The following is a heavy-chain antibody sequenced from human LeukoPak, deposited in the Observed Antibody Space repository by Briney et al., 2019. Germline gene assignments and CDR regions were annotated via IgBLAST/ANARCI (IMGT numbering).Heavy chain of an antibody. V-gene: IGHV3-23*01. CDR2: LSGSGGST. Sequence: GGSLRLSCAASGFTFSSYAMSWVRQAPGKGLEWVSALSGSGGSTYYADSVKGRFTISRDNSRTPLYLQMNSLRAEDTAVYYCAKDSSQSPYYIDYWGQGTLVTVSS. CDR1: GFTFSSYA. J-gene: IGHJ4*02. CDR3: AKDSSQSPYYIDY.